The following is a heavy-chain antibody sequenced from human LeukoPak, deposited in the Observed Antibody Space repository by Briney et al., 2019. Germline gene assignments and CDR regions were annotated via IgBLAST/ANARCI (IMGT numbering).Heavy chain of an antibody. CDR2: IYYSGST. CDR3: ARDMGALGPYYFDY. V-gene: IGHV4-59*01. D-gene: IGHD1-26*01. Sequence: SETLSLTCTVSGGSISSYYWSWIRQPPGKGLEWIGYIYYSGSTNYSPSLKSRVTISVDTSKNQFSLKLSSVTAADTAVYYCARDMGALGPYYFDYWGQGTLVTVSS. CDR1: GGSISSYY. J-gene: IGHJ4*02.